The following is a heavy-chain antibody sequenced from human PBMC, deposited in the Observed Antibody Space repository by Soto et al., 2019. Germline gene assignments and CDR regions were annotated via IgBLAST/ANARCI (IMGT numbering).Heavy chain of an antibody. CDR2: IRSKANSYAT. CDR3: TRHLPPLYCSGGSCYFDY. CDR1: GFTFSGSA. Sequence: GESLKISCAASGFTFSGSAMHWVRQASGKGLEWVGRIRSKANSYATAYAASVKGRFTISRDDSKNTAYLQMNSLKTEDTAVYYCTRHLPPLYCSGGSCYFDYWGQGTLVTVSS. D-gene: IGHD2-15*01. J-gene: IGHJ4*02. V-gene: IGHV3-73*01.